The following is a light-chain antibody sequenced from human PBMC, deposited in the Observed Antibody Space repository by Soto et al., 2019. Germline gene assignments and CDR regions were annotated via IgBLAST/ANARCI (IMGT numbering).Light chain of an antibody. CDR2: DAS. CDR1: QSVSSH. Sequence: EIVLTQSPATLSLSPGERAALSCRASQSVSSHLAWYQQKPGQAPRLLIYDASNTATGIPARFSGSGSGTDVTLIISSLEPEDLAVYYCQQRSNWPLTFGGGTKVEIK. V-gene: IGKV3-11*01. CDR3: QQRSNWPLT. J-gene: IGKJ4*01.